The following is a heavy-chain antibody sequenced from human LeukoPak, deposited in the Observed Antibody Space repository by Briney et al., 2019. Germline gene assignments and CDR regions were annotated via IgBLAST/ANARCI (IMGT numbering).Heavy chain of an antibody. CDR1: GFTFSSYA. J-gene: IGHJ4*02. Sequence: PGGSLRLSCAASGFTFSSYAMSWVRQAPGKGLEWVSAISGSGGSTYYADSVKGRFTISRDNSKNTLYLQMNSLRAEDTAVYYCAKPQDHCSGGSCPNTNFDYWGQGTLVTVSS. V-gene: IGHV3-23*01. D-gene: IGHD2-15*01. CDR2: ISGSGGST. CDR3: AKPQDHCSGGSCPNTNFDY.